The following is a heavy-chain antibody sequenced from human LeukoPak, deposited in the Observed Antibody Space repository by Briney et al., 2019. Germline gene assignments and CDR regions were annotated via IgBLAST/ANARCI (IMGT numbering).Heavy chain of an antibody. D-gene: IGHD4-17*01. J-gene: IGHJ6*03. CDR3: ARGATVTTMDYYYYYMDV. Sequence: SETLSLTCAVYGGSFSGYYWSWIRQPPGKGLEWIGEIKHSGSTNYNPSLKSRVTISVDTSKNQFSLRLSSVTAADTAVYYCARGATVTTMDYYYYYMDVWGKGTTVTVSS. CDR2: IKHSGST. V-gene: IGHV4-34*01. CDR1: GGSFSGYY.